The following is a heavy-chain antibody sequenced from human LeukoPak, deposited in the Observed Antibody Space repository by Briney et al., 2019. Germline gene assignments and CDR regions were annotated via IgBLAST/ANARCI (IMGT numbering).Heavy chain of an antibody. CDR2: VYTSGNT. CDR3: ARDNPAGP. J-gene: IGHJ5*02. CDR1: GGSICGYS. D-gene: IGHD1-14*01. V-gene: IGHV4-4*07. Sequence: PSETLSLTCTVSGGSICGYSWSWIRQSAAKGLEWIGRVYTSGNTNYNPSFKSRVTMSIDTSKKQFSLKLYSVTAADTAVYYCARDNPAGPWGQGTLVTVSS.